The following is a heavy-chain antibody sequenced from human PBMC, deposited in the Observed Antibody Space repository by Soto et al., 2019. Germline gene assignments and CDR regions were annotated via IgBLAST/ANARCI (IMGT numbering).Heavy chain of an antibody. CDR2: IDPNSGGT. J-gene: IGHJ6*02. V-gene: IGHV1-2*02. Sequence: ASVKVSYKASGYTFTGYYMHWVRQAPGEGIEWMGWIDPNSGGTNYAQKFQGRVTMTRDTFISTAYMELSRLRSDDTAVYYCARDEGGYMDVWGQGTTVTVSS. D-gene: IGHD1-26*01. CDR1: GYTFTGYY. CDR3: ARDEGGYMDV.